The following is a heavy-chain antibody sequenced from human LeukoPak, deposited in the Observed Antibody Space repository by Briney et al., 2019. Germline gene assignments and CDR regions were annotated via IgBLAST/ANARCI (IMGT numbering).Heavy chain of an antibody. V-gene: IGHV4-61*02. D-gene: IGHD3-10*01. CDR2: IYTSGST. J-gene: IGHJ6*03. Sequence: PSQTLSLTCTVSGGSISSGSYYWSWIRQPAGKGLEWIGRIYTSGSTNYNPSLKSRVTISVDTSKNQFSLKLSSVTAADTAVYYCARELETYYYGSGSLLYMDVWGKGTTVTISS. CDR1: GGSISSGSYY. CDR3: ARELETYYYGSGSLLYMDV.